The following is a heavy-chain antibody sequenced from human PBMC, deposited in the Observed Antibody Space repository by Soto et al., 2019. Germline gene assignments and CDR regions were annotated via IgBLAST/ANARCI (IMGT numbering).Heavy chain of an antibody. D-gene: IGHD2-8*01. CDR2: ISYDGSNK. V-gene: IGHV3-30-3*01. J-gene: IGHJ6*02. CDR3: ARERIEWLYYYYGMDV. Sequence: PGGSLRLSCAASGFTFSSYAMHWVRQAPGKGLEWVAVISYDGSNKYYADSVKGRFTISRDNSKNTLYLQMNSLRAEDTAVYYCARERIEWLYYYYGMDVWGQGTTVTVSS. CDR1: GFTFSSYA.